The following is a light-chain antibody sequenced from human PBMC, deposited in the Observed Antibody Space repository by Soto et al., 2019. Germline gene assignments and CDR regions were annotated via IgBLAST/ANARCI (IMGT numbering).Light chain of an antibody. CDR2: WAS. J-gene: IGKJ4*01. V-gene: IGKV4-1*01. CDR3: LQDYNYPLT. CDR1: QSVLYSSNNKNY. Sequence: IVMTQSPDSLAVSMDESATINCKSSQSVLYSSNNKNYLAWYQQKPGQPPKLLIYWASTRESGVPDRFSGSGSGTDFTLTISSLQPEDFATYYCLQDYNYPLTFGGGTKVDIK.